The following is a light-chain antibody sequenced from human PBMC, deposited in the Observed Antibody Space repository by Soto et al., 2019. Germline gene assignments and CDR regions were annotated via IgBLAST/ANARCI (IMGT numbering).Light chain of an antibody. Sequence: EVVLTQSPGTLSLSPGERATLSCRASQSVPSTYFAWYQQKPGQPPRLLISGTSNRATGIPDRFSGSGSGTDFTLTISRLEPEDFAVYFCQQFGNSPWTFGQGTKVEI. V-gene: IGKV3-20*01. J-gene: IGKJ1*01. CDR1: QSVPSTY. CDR2: GTS. CDR3: QQFGNSPWT.